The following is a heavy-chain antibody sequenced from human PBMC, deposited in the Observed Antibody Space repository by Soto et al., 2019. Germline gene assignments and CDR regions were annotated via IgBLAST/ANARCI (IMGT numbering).Heavy chain of an antibody. CDR2: IYPGDSDS. CDR1: GYTFTSYW. Sequence: PGESLKISCNGSGYTFTSYWIGWGRQMPGKGLEWMGIIYPGDSDSRYSPSFQGQVTISADKSITTAYLQWSTLKASDSAMYYCARGSGGGNLEYWGQGTLVTVSS. V-gene: IGHV5-51*01. D-gene: IGHD2-15*01. CDR3: ARGSGGGNLEY. J-gene: IGHJ4*02.